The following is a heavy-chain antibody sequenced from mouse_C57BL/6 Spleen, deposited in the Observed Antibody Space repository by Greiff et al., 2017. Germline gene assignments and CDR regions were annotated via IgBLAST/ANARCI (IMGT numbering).Heavy chain of an antibody. D-gene: IGHD1-1*01. V-gene: IGHV1-42*01. J-gene: IGHJ2*01. CDR3: ARPDYGSSYDFDY. CDR1: GYSFTGYY. Sequence: VQLQQSGPELVKPGASVKISCKASGYSFTGYYMNWVKQSPEKSLEWIGEINPSTGGTTYNQKFKAKATLTVDKSSSTAYMQLKSLTSEDSAVYYSARPDYGSSYDFDYWGQGTTLTVSS. CDR2: INPSTGGT.